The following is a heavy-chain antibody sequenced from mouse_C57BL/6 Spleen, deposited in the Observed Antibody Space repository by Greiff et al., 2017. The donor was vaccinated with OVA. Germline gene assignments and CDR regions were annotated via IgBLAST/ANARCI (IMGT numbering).Heavy chain of an antibody. D-gene: IGHD4-1*01. V-gene: IGHV5-17*01. CDR1: GFTFSDYG. J-gene: IGHJ2*01. Sequence: VQLQQSGGGLVKPGGSLKLSCAASGFTFSDYGMHWVRQAPEKELEWVAYISSGSSTIYYADTVKGRFTISRDNAKNTLFLQMTSLGSEDTAMYYCARLGRRIDYWGQGTTLTVSS. CDR2: ISSGSSTI. CDR3: ARLGRRIDY.